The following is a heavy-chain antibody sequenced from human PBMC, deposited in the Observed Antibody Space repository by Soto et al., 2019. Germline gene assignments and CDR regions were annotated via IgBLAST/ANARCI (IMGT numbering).Heavy chain of an antibody. V-gene: IGHV1-24*01. D-gene: IGHD3-9*01. CDR3: ATRKLDILTGHTKFDP. J-gene: IGHJ5*02. Sequence: ASVKVSCKVSGYTLTELSMHWVRQAPGKGLEWMGGFDPEDGETIYAQKFQGRVTMTEDTSTDTAYMELSSLRSEDTAVYYCATRKLDILTGHTKFDPWGQGTLVTVSS. CDR1: GYTLTELS. CDR2: FDPEDGET.